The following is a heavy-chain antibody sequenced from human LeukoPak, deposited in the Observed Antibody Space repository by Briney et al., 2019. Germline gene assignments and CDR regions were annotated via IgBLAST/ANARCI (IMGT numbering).Heavy chain of an antibody. Sequence: AASVKVSCKASGYTFTSYGISWVRQAPGQGLEWMGWISAYNGNTNYAQKLQGRVTMTTDTSTSTAYMELRSLRSDDTAVYYCARSSSSTSCYGDDDYWGQGTPVTVSS. CDR1: GYTFTSYG. J-gene: IGHJ4*02. CDR3: ARSSSSTSCYGDDDY. CDR2: ISAYNGNT. D-gene: IGHD2-2*01. V-gene: IGHV1-18*04.